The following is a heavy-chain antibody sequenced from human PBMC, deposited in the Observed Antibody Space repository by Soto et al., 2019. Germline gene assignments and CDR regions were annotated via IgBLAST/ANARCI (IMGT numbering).Heavy chain of an antibody. J-gene: IGHJ6*03. Sequence: QVQLVQSGAEVKKPGASVKVSCKASGYTFSSYDIIWVRQATGQGLEWMGWMNPNSGHAGFAQKFQGRVTLTRNTSISTAYMELSSLRSDDTAVYFGARRLSSSTYYYYLDVWGKGTTVTVSS. CDR3: ARRLSSSTYYYYLDV. CDR2: MNPNSGHA. D-gene: IGHD6-6*01. V-gene: IGHV1-8*01. CDR1: GYTFSSYD.